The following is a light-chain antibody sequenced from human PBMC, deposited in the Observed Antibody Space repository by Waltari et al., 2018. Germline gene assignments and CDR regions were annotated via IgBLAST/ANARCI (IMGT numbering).Light chain of an antibody. CDR3: SSYTSSTTLYV. CDR1: SSDVGGYNF. Sequence: QSALTQPASVSGSPGQSITISCTGTSSDVGGYNFVSWYQQYPDKAPKLMIFDVSNRPSGFSSPFSGSKSGNTASLTISGLQADDEADYYCSSYTSSTTLYVFGTGTKVTVL. CDR2: DVS. V-gene: IGLV2-14*03. J-gene: IGLJ1*01.